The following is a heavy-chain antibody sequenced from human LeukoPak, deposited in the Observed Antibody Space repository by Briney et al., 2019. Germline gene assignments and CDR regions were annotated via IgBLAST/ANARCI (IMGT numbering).Heavy chain of an antibody. Sequence: SVKVSCKASGGTFSSYASSWVRQAPGQGLEWMGGIIPIFGTTNYAQKFQGRVTVATDKSTGTAYMELSGLRAEDTAVYYCARWGQQLEFRWYFDLGGRGTLVSVSS. D-gene: IGHD6-13*01. CDR2: IIPIFGTT. J-gene: IGHJ2*01. V-gene: IGHV1-69*05. CDR1: GGTFSSYA. CDR3: ARWGQQLEFRWYFDL.